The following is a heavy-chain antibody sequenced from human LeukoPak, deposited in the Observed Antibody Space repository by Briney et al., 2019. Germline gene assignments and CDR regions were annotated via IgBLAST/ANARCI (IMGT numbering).Heavy chain of an antibody. CDR1: GYTFTSYD. Sequence: ASVKVSCKASGYTFTSYDINWVRQATGQGLEWMGRMNPNSGNTGYAQKFQGRVTMTRNTSISTAYMELGSLRSEDTAVYYCARVERGDFWSGYYLSVGMDVWGQGTTVTVSS. CDR3: ARVERGDFWSGYYLSVGMDV. CDR2: MNPNSGNT. J-gene: IGHJ6*02. D-gene: IGHD3-3*01. V-gene: IGHV1-8*01.